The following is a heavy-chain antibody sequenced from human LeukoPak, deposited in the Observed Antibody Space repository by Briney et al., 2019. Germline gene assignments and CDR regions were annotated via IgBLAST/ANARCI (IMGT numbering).Heavy chain of an antibody. J-gene: IGHJ4*02. D-gene: IGHD1-26*01. CDR3: TIVGATGGDFDY. CDR1: GFTFSSCA. V-gene: IGHV3-23*01. CDR2: ISGSGGST. Sequence: GGSLILSCAASGFTFSSCAMSRVRQAPGKGLEWVSAISGSGGSTYYADSVKGRFTISRDNSKNTLYLQMNSLRAEDTAVYYCTIVGATGGDFDYWGQGTLVTVSS.